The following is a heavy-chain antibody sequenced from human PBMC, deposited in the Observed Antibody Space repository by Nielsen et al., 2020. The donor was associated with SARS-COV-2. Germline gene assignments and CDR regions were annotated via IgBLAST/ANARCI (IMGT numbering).Heavy chain of an antibody. CDR1: GFMFSNDW. CDR2: IKRDGSEK. J-gene: IGHJ4*02. D-gene: IGHD6-19*01. CDR3: ANFGSIAVAGMNY. V-gene: IGHV3-7*03. Sequence: GGSLRLSCAASGFMFSNDWMSWVRLAPGKGLEWVANIKRDGSEKHYVDSVKGRFTVSRDNTKNSLYLQMNSLRADDTALYYCANFGSIAVAGMNYWGQGTLVTVSS.